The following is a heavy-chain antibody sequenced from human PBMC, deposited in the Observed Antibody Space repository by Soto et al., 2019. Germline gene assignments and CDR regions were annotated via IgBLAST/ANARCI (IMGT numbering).Heavy chain of an antibody. CDR1: GFTVSSYW. D-gene: IGHD2-2*01. V-gene: IGHV3-7*01. CDR2: IKQDGSEK. Sequence: EVQLVESGGGLVQPGGSLRLSCAASGFTVSSYWMSWVRQAPGKGLEWVANIKQDGSEKYYVDSVKGRFTISRDNAKNSLYLQMNSLRAEDTAVYYCARVSIGYCSSTSCSPFYMDVWGKGTTVTVSS. CDR3: ARVSIGYCSSTSCSPFYMDV. J-gene: IGHJ6*03.